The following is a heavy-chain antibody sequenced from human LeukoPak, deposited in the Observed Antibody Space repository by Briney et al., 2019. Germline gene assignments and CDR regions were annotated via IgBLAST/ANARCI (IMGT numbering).Heavy chain of an antibody. CDR2: IYYSGST. J-gene: IGHJ6*03. D-gene: IGHD3-22*01. Sequence: SETLSLTCAVFGGSFSGYYWSWIRQPPGKGLEWIGYIYYSGSTYYNPSLRSRVTISVDTSKNQFSLKLSSVTAADTAVYYCARSSEGRYYYDSSGFSYYYYYMDVWGKGTTVTISS. V-gene: IGHV4-59*01. CDR1: GGSFSGYY. CDR3: ARSSEGRYYYDSSGFSYYYYYMDV.